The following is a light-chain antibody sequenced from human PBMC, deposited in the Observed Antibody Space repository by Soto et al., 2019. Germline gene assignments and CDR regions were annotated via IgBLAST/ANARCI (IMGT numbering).Light chain of an antibody. CDR3: SAYAGGNVL. CDR1: LSNVGGCDC. J-gene: IGLJ2*01. CDR2: DVT. V-gene: IGLV2-8*01. Sequence: QSVLTQPPSASGSPGQSVAISCTGTLSNVGGCDCVSWYQQHPGKAPKLMIYDVTRRPSGVPDRFSGSKSGNTASLTVSGLQAEDDANYYCSAYAGGNVLFGGGTKLTVL.